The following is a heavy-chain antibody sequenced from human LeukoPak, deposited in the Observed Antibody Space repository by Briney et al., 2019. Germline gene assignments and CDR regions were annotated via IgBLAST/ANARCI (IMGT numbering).Heavy chain of an antibody. V-gene: IGHV1-2*02. CDR1: GYTFTDYY. CDR3: ALSTSSSWSSGRGYFDY. D-gene: IGHD6-13*01. CDR2: INPSSGGT. J-gene: IGHJ4*02. Sequence: ASVKVSCKASGYTFTDYYLHWVRQAPGQGLEWMGWINPSSGGTNYAQKFQGRVTMTRDTSIGTAYMELSRLRSDDTAVYYCALSTSSSWSSGRGYFDYWGQGTLVTVSS.